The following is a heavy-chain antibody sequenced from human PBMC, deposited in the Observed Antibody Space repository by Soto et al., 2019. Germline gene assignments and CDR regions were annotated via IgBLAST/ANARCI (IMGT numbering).Heavy chain of an antibody. Sequence: GGSLRLSCEASGFSFSTCGMHWVRQAPGKGLEWVAAIFHDGSEKYYAHSVKGRFAISRDNSKNTLYLQMSSLRAEDTAVYYCARDPADILTGYPDYWGQGTLVTVSP. D-gene: IGHD3-9*01. CDR2: IFHDGSEK. CDR1: GFSFSTCG. CDR3: ARDPADILTGYPDY. V-gene: IGHV3-33*01. J-gene: IGHJ4*02.